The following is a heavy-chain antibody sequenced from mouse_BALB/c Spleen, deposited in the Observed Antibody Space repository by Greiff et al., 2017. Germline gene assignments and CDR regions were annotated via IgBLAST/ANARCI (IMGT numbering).Heavy chain of an antibody. D-gene: IGHD1-1*01. V-gene: IGHV5-17*02. J-gene: IGHJ4*01. Sequence: EVQRVESGGGLVQPGGSRKLSCAASGFTFSSFGMHWVRQAPEKGLEWVAYISSGSSTIYYADTVKGRFTISRDNPKNTLFLQMTSLRSEDTAMYYCARIYYGSSYDAMDYWGQGTSVTVSS. CDR1: GFTFSSFG. CDR3: ARIYYGSSYDAMDY. CDR2: ISSGSSTI.